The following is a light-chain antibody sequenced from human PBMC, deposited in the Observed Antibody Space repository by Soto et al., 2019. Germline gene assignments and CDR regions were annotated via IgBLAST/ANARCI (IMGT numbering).Light chain of an antibody. Sequence: EKALTQSPVTLSLSPGERATLSCRASQSVSSNLAWYQQRPGQAPRLLIYGASTRASGVPDRFSGSGSGTEFILTISRLEPEDFAVYSCQQYGGSPLFTFGPGTRVDFK. CDR3: QQYGGSPLFT. CDR2: GAS. J-gene: IGKJ3*01. V-gene: IGKV3-20*01. CDR1: QSVSSN.